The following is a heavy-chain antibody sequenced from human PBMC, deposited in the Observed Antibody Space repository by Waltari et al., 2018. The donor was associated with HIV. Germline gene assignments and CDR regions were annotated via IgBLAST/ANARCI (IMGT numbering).Heavy chain of an antibody. CDR2: TPYDGSDE. CDR1: GFNFRSFG. J-gene: IGHJ1*01. V-gene: IGHV3-30*02. CDR3: ATDFKARGLEPSFLDT. Sequence: VSLVESGGGVIQQGGSLSLSCAAPGFNFRSFGFNWVRQVPGKGLDWVAFTPYDGSDEYYLTSVKGRFTISKDNSRGILTLQMNSLRPEDTALYFCATDFKARGLEPSFLDTWGQGTLVTVSS. D-gene: IGHD3-10*01.